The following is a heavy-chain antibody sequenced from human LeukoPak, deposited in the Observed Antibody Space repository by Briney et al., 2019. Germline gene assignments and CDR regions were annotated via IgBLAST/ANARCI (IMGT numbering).Heavy chain of an antibody. CDR1: GFTFSSYT. CDR2: ISYDGSNK. V-gene: IGHV3-30-3*01. CDR3: ARDALDIVVVPAAILGYYYYGMDV. J-gene: IGHJ6*02. Sequence: PGGSLRLSCAASGFTFSSYTMHWVRQAPGKGLEWVAVISYDGSNKYYADSVKGRFTISRDNSKNTLYLQMNSLRAKDTAVYYCARDALDIVVVPAAILGYYYYGMDVWGQGTTVTVSS. D-gene: IGHD2-2*01.